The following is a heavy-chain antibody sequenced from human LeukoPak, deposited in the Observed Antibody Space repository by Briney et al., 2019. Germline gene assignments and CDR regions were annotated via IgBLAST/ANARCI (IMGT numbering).Heavy chain of an antibody. J-gene: IGHJ4*02. D-gene: IGHD3-10*01. CDR1: GYSISSGYY. V-gene: IGHV4-38-2*02. Sequence: PSETLSLTCTVSGYSISSGYYWGWIRQPPGKGLEWIGSIYYSGSTNYNPSLKSRVTISVDTSKNQFSLKLSSVTAADTAVYYCARDRQPYGSGRSIEDWGQGTLVTVSS. CDR2: IYYSGST. CDR3: ARDRQPYGSGRSIED.